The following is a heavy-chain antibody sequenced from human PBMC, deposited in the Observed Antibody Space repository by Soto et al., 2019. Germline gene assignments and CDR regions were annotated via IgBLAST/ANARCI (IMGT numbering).Heavy chain of an antibody. CDR3: AKDAAPRITMIVVVGYFDY. CDR1: GFTFSSYG. D-gene: IGHD3-22*01. Sequence: GGSLRLSCAASGFTFSSYGMHWVRQAPGKGLEWVAVISYDGSNKYYADSVKGRFTISRDNSKNTLYLQMNSLRAEDTAVYYCAKDAAPRITMIVVVGYFDYWGQGTLVTVSS. J-gene: IGHJ4*02. CDR2: ISYDGSNK. V-gene: IGHV3-30*18.